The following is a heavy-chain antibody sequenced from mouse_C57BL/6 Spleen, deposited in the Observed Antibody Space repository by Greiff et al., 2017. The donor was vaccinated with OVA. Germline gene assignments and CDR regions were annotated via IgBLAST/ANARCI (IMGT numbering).Heavy chain of an antibody. CDR3: AYYYGSSPWFAY. CDR1: GYTFTSYW. D-gene: IGHD1-1*01. V-gene: IGHV1-50*01. Sequence: QVQLQQPGAELVKPGASVKLSCKASGYTFTSYWMQWVKQRPGQGLEWIGEIDPSDSYTNYNQKFKGKANLTVDTSASTAYMQLSSLTSEDSAVYYCAYYYGSSPWFAYWGQGTLVTVSA. J-gene: IGHJ3*01. CDR2: IDPSDSYT.